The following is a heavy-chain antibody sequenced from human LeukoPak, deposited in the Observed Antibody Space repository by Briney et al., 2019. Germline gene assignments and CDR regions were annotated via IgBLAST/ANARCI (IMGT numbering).Heavy chain of an antibody. D-gene: IGHD3-16*01. V-gene: IGHV3-21*01. CDR3: ARDSYDYVWGSYVYYYYYYMDV. CDR2: ISSSSSYI. CDR1: GFTFSSYS. Sequence: SGGSLRLSCAASGFTFSSYSMNWVRQAPGKGLEWVSSISSSSSYIYYADSVKGRFTISRDNAKNSLYLQMNSLRAEDTAVYYCARDSYDYVWGSYVYYYYYYMDVWGKGTTVTVSS. J-gene: IGHJ6*03.